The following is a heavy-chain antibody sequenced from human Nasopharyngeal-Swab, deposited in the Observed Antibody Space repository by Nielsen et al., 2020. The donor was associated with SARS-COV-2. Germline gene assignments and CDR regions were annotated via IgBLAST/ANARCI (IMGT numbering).Heavy chain of an antibody. CDR1: GGSISSSSYY. Sequence: SETLSLTCTVSGGSISSSSYYWGWIRQPPGKGLEWIGSIYYSGSTYYNPSLKSRVTISVDTSKNQFSLKLSSVTAADTAVYYCARDHRIQLWLGVYGMDVWGNGPRSPSPQ. J-gene: IGHJ6*01. D-gene: IGHD5-18*01. CDR3: ARDHRIQLWLGVYGMDV. CDR2: IYYSGST. V-gene: IGHV4-39*07.